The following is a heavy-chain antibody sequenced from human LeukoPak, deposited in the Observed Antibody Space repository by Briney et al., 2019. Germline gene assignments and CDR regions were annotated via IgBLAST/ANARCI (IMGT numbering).Heavy chain of an antibody. CDR2: IYDSGST. CDR3: ARYCSGVSCYSRALDY. Sequence: SQTLSLTCTVSAGSISNYCWRWIRHPQGKGLGWIGYIYDSGSTSYNPSLKSRVTISVDTSKNQFSLRLSSVTAADTAVYFCARYCSGVSCYSRALDYWGQGTLVTVSS. V-gene: IGHV4-59*01. CDR1: AGSISNYC. J-gene: IGHJ4*02. D-gene: IGHD2-15*01.